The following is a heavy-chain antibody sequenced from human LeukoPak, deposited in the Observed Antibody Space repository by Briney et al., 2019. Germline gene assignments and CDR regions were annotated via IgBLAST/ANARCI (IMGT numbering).Heavy chain of an antibody. Sequence: GGSLRLSCAASGFTFSSYSINWVRQAPGKGLEWVSCVSSTSSFIYYADSVKGRFTISRDNAKNSLYLQMNSLRAEDTAVYYCAREPFWSGYYSNLHFDYWGQGTLVTVSS. J-gene: IGHJ4*02. CDR2: VSSTSSFI. CDR3: AREPFWSGYYSNLHFDY. D-gene: IGHD3-3*01. CDR1: GFTFSSYS. V-gene: IGHV3-21*01.